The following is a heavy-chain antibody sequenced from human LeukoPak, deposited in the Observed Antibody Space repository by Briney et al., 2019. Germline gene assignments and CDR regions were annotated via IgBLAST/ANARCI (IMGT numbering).Heavy chain of an antibody. Sequence: GGSLRLSCAASGFTFSSYAMSWVRQAPGKGLEWVSVIYSGGSTYYADSVKGRFTISRDNSKNTLYLQMNSLRAEDTAVYYCAKDRGPTNWGQGTLVTVSS. D-gene: IGHD1-1*01. CDR3: AKDRGPTN. V-gene: IGHV3-23*03. J-gene: IGHJ4*02. CDR2: IYSGGST. CDR1: GFTFSSYA.